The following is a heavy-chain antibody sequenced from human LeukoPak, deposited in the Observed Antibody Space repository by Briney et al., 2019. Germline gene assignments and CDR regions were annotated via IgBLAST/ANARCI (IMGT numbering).Heavy chain of an antibody. CDR3: ASAEDYYDSSGSV. J-gene: IGHJ3*01. CDR2: INHSGST. D-gene: IGHD3-22*01. V-gene: IGHV4-34*01. CDR1: GGSFSGYY. Sequence: SETLSLTCAVYGGSFSGYYWSWIRQPPGKGLEWIGEINHSGSTNYNPSLKSRVTISVDTSKNQLSLKLSSVTAADTAVYYCASAEDYYDSSGSVSGQGTMVTASS.